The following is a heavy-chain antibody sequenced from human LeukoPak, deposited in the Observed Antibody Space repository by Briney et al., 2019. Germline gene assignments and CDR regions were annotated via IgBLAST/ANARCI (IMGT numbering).Heavy chain of an antibody. CDR1: GGSISSYY. CDR2: IYYSGST. J-gene: IGHJ3*02. CDR3: ARHLMPPTVTTWSAFDI. V-gene: IGHV4-59*08. D-gene: IGHD4-17*01. Sequence: SETLSLTCTVSGGSISSYYWSWIRQPPGKGLEWIGYIYYSGSTNYNPSLKSRVTISVDTSKNQFSLKLSSVTAADTAVYYCARHLMPPTVTTWSAFDIWGQGTMVTVSS.